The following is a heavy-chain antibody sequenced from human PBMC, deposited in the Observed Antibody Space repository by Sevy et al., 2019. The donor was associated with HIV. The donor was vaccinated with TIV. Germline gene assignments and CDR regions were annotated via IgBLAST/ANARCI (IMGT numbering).Heavy chain of an antibody. CDR2: IIGNSVLT. Sequence: GGSLRLSCAASGFTFDDYGMSWVRQAPGKGLEWVSSIIGNSVLTSYVESVKGRFTISRDNAENSLYLQMNSLRAEDTALYFCAREASCGGDCYYFDYWGQGTLVTVSS. J-gene: IGHJ4*02. CDR3: AREASCGGDCYYFDY. CDR1: GFTFDDYG. V-gene: IGHV3-20*04. D-gene: IGHD2-21*02.